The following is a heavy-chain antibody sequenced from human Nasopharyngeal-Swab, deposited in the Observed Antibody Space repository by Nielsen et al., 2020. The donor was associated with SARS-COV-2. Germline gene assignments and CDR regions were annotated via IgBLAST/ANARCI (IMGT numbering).Heavy chain of an antibody. V-gene: IGHV2-5*02. CDR2: IYWDDDK. J-gene: IGHJ4*02. CDR3: AHRALELFDY. D-gene: IGHD3-3*01. Sequence: PGKALEWLALIYWDDDKRYSPSLKSRLTITKDTSKNQVVLTLTNMDPVDTATYYCAHRALELFDYWGQGTLVTVSS.